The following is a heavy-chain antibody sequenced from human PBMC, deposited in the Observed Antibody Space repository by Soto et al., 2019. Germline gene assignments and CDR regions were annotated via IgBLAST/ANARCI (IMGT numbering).Heavy chain of an antibody. V-gene: IGHV2-5*01. CDR2: IYWNDDK. D-gene: IGHD5-18*01. CDR3: AHRRLIGHSYGWAHFDY. Sequence: SGPTLVKPTPTLTLTCTFSGFSLTTSGVGVGWIRQPPGKALEWLALIYWNDDKRYRPSLKNRFTTTKDTSKNQVVLTMTNMDPVDTATYYCAHRRLIGHSYGWAHFDYWGQGTLVTVSS. CDR1: GFSLTTSGVG. J-gene: IGHJ4*02.